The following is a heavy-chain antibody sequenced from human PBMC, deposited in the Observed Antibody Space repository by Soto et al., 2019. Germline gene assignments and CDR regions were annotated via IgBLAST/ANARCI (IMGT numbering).Heavy chain of an antibody. D-gene: IGHD3-16*02. V-gene: IGHV3-33*01. CDR1: GFTFSSYG. Sequence: GGSLRLSCAASGFTFSSYGMHWVRKAPGKGLEWVAVIWYDGSNKYYADSVKGRFTISRDNSKNTLYLQMNSLRAEDTAVYYCARAVIDSHPYFDYWGQGTLVTVSS. CDR3: ARAVIDSHPYFDY. J-gene: IGHJ4*02. CDR2: IWYDGSNK.